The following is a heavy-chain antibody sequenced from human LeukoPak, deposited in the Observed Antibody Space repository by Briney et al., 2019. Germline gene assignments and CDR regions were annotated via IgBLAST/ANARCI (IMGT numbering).Heavy chain of an antibody. J-gene: IGHJ4*02. CDR2: IYSGGGT. CDR1: GLSVRSTY. V-gene: IGHV3-53*01. CDR3: VGEGKY. D-gene: IGHD4-17*01. Sequence: PGGSLRLSCAASGLSVRSTYMTWVRQAPGKGLEWVSVIYSGGGTNYADSLKGRFSISRDNSKNSLYLQMNSLRAEDTAVYYCVGEGKYWGQGTLVTVSS.